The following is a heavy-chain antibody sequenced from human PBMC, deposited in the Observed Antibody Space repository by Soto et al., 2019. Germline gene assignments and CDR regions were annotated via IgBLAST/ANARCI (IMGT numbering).Heavy chain of an antibody. CDR2: IYYSGST. V-gene: IGHV4-30-4*01. CDR1: GGSISSGDYY. Sequence: PSETLSLTCTVSGGSISSGDYYWSWIRQPPGKGLEWIGYIYYSGSTYYNPSLKSRVTISVGTSKNQFSLKLSSVTAADTAVYYCARVTTYYYDSSGAYYFDYWGQGTLVTVSS. CDR3: ARVTTYYYDSSGAYYFDY. J-gene: IGHJ4*02. D-gene: IGHD3-22*01.